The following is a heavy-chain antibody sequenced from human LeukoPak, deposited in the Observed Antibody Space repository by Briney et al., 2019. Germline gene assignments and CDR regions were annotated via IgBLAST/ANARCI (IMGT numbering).Heavy chain of an antibody. CDR2: ISAYNGNT. CDR3: ARGAAADTSPSDY. Sequence: GASVKVSCKTSGYTFNRYGISWMRQAPGQGLEWMGWISAYNGNTNYAQKLQGRVTMTTDTSTSTAYMELRSLRSDDTAVYYCARGAAADTSPSDYWGQGTLVTVSS. CDR1: GYTFNRYG. J-gene: IGHJ4*02. D-gene: IGHD6-13*01. V-gene: IGHV1-18*04.